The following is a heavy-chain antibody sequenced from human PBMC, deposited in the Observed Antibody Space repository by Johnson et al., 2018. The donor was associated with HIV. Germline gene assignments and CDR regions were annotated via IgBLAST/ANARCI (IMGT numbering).Heavy chain of an antibody. CDR1: GFTFSTYG. V-gene: IGHV3-33*06. J-gene: IGHJ3*02. D-gene: IGHD3-10*01. Sequence: QMQLVESGGGVVQPGRSLRLSCAASGFTFSTYGMHWVRQAPGKGLEWVAVMWYDGSNKYYADSVNGRFTISRDNSKNTLYLQMNSLRAEDTAVYYCAKGGLWFGESIDAFDIWGQGTMVTVSS. CDR3: AKGGLWFGESIDAFDI. CDR2: MWYDGSNK.